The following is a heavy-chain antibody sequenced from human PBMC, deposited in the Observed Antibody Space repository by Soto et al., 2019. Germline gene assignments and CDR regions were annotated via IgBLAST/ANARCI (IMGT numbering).Heavy chain of an antibody. V-gene: IGHV3-66*01. CDR2: IYSGGST. J-gene: IGHJ2*01. CDR3: ARTLAHNWNVTHFDL. CDR1: GFTVSSNY. D-gene: IGHD1-20*01. Sequence: EVQLVESGGGLVQPGGSLRLSCAASGFTVSSNYMSWVRQAPGKGLEWVSVIYSGGSTYYADSVKGRFTISRDNSKNTLYLQMNSLRAEDTAVYYCARTLAHNWNVTHFDLWGRGTLVTVSS.